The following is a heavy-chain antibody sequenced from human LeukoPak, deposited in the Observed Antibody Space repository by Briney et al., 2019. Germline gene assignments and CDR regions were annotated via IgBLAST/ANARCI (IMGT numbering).Heavy chain of an antibody. CDR1: GFTFSSYS. V-gene: IGHV3-21*01. CDR3: ARDISPLFDY. Sequence: GGSLRLSCAASGFTFSSYSMNWVRQAPGKGLEWVSSISSSSSYIYYADSVKGRLTISRDNAKSSLYLQMNSLRAEDTAVYYCARDISPLFDYWGQGTLVTVSS. J-gene: IGHJ4*02. CDR2: ISSSSSYI.